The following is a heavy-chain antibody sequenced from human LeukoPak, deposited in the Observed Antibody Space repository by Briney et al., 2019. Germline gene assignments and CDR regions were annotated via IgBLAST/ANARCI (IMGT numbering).Heavy chain of an antibody. CDR2: IKQDGGEK. J-gene: IGHJ4*01. CDR1: GFTFRSYW. Sequence: PGGSLRLSCAASGFTFRSYWMSWVRQAPGKGLEWVATIKQDGGEKYYADSVKGRFTISRDNAKDSLYVQMNSLRAEDTAVYYCARADVVMVSASPVLDFWGHGTLVSVSS. CDR3: ARADVVMVSASPVLDF. D-gene: IGHD2-15*01. V-gene: IGHV3-7*01.